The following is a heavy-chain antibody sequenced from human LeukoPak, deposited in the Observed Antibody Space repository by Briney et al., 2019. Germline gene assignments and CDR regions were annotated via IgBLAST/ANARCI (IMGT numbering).Heavy chain of an antibody. CDR3: ARDVSSSWGY. D-gene: IGHD6-13*01. V-gene: IGHV3-30-3*01. CDR2: ISYDGSNK. Sequence: GGSLRLSCAASGFTFSSYAMHWVRQAPGKGLEGVAVISYDGSNKYYADSVKGRFTISRDNSKNTLYLQMNSLRAEDTAVYYCARDVSSSWGYWGQGTLVTVSS. CDR1: GFTFSSYA. J-gene: IGHJ4*02.